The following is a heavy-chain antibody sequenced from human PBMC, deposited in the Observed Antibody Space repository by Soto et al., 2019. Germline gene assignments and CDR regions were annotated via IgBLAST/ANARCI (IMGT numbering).Heavy chain of an antibody. CDR1: GFTFGDYA. D-gene: IGHD2-15*01. Sequence: DVQLVESGGGLVQPGRSLRLSCVASGFTFGDYAMHWVRQVPGKGLEWVSGISWGRGTMGYADSVKGRVTISRDNAKKSLYLQLSSLRPDDTAFYYCARHPGPNCSSGASYFDAWGQGILCTVSS. CDR2: ISWGRGTM. J-gene: IGHJ4*02. V-gene: IGHV3-9*01. CDR3: ARHPGPNCSSGASYFDA.